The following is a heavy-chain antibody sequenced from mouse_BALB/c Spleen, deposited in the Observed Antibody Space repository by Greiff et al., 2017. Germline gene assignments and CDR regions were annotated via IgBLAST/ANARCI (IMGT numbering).Heavy chain of an antibody. J-gene: IGHJ2*01. D-gene: IGHD1-1*01. CDR1: GYTFTSYV. CDR3: ARDYYGSSYRFDY. V-gene: IGHV1-14*01. CDR2: INPYNDGT. Sequence: VQLKQSGPELVKPGASVKMSCKASGYTFTSYVMHWVKQKPGQGLEWIGYINPYNDGTKYNEKFKGKATLTSDKSSSTAYMELSSLTSEDSAVYYCARDYYGSSYRFDYWGQGTTLTVSS.